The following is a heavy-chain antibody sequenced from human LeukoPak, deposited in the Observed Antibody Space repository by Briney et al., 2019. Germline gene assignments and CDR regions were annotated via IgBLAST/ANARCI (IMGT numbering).Heavy chain of an antibody. Sequence: GGSLRLSCAASGFPISSNYINWVRQAPGKGLEWVSVLYSGGSAYYADSVKGRFTISRDNSKNTLCLQMNSLRAEDTAVYYCARDLKGNDFPDYYGMDVWGQGTTVTVSS. CDR3: ARDLKGNDFPDYYGMDV. CDR2: LYSGGSA. CDR1: GFPISSNY. J-gene: IGHJ6*02. D-gene: IGHD3-3*01. V-gene: IGHV3-53*05.